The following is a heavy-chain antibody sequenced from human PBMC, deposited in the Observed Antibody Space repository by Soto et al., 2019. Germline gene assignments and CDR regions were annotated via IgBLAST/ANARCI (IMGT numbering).Heavy chain of an antibody. CDR1: GYSFTSYL. CDR3: ARHEQSYTTFYYYDGMDV. D-gene: IGHD1-26*01. Sequence: GESLKISFKGSGYSFTSYLIGWVRQMPGKGLEWMGIIYPGDSDTRYSPSFQGQVTISADKSISTAYLQWSSLKASDTAMYYCARHEQSYTTFYYYDGMDVGGQGTTLTLSS. V-gene: IGHV5-51*01. J-gene: IGHJ6*02. CDR2: IYPGDSDT.